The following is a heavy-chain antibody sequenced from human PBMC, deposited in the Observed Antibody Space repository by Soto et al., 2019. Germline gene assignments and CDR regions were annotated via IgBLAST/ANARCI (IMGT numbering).Heavy chain of an antibody. CDR3: ARCWDHYYYGMDV. CDR1: GGSFSGYY. CDR2: INHSGST. J-gene: IGHJ6*02. Sequence: PSETLSLTCAVYGGSFSGYYWSWIRQPPGKGLEWIGEINHSGSTNYNPSLKSRVTISVDTSKNQFSLKLSSVTAADTAVYYCARCWDHYYYGMDVWGQGTTVTVSS. D-gene: IGHD1-26*01. V-gene: IGHV4-34*01.